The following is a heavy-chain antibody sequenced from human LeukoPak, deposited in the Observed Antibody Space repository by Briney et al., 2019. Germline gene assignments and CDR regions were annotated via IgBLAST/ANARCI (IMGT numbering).Heavy chain of an antibody. D-gene: IGHD6-13*01. CDR3: ARIEAAEDY. Sequence: GGSLRLSCAASGFTFSRYWTSWVRQAPRKGLEWVANINHDGNEKHYVDSVKGRFTMSRDNAKNSLYLQMNGLRAEDTAVYYCARIEAAEDYWGQGTLVTVSS. J-gene: IGHJ4*02. CDR1: GFTFSRYW. CDR2: INHDGNEK. V-gene: IGHV3-7*04.